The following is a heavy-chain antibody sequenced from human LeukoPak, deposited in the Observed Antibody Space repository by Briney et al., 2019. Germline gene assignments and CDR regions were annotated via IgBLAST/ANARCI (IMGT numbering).Heavy chain of an antibody. V-gene: IGHV4-59*08. Sequence: SETLSLTCTVSGGSVSGYYWSWIRQPPEKGLEWIGYIFYSGNTNYNPSLKSRVTMSVDTSKNQFSPNLTSVTAADTAVYYCARHRSSSWGTFAPWGQGTLVTVSS. D-gene: IGHD6-13*01. CDR2: IFYSGNT. CDR3: ARHRSSSWGTFAP. CDR1: GGSVSGYY. J-gene: IGHJ5*02.